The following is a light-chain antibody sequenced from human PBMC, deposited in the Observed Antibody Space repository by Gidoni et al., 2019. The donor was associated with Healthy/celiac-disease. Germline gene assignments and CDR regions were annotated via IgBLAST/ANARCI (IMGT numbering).Light chain of an antibody. CDR3: QQRSNWPRYT. Sequence: EIVLTQSPATLSLSPGERATLSCRASQSVSSYLAWYQQKPGQAPRLLIYDASNRATGIPARFSGSGSGTDFTLTLSRLEPEDFAVYYCQQRSNWPRYTFGQGTKLEIK. V-gene: IGKV3-11*01. CDR1: QSVSSY. J-gene: IGKJ2*01. CDR2: DAS.